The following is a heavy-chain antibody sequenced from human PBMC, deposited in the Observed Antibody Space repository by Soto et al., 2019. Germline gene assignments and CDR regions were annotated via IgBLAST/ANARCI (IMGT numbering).Heavy chain of an antibody. D-gene: IGHD1-26*01. J-gene: IGHJ4*02. CDR2: IYYSGST. V-gene: IGHV4-59*08. CDR3: AIVGARPPDY. Sequence: SETLSLTCTVSGGSISNYYWSWIRQPPGKGLEWIGYIYYSGSTNYNPSLKSRVTISVDTSKNQFSLKLSSVTAADTAVYYCAIVGARPPDYWGQGTLVTVSS. CDR1: GGSISNYY.